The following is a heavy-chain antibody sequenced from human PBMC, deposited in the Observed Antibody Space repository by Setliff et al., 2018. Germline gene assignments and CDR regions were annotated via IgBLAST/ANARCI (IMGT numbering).Heavy chain of an antibody. V-gene: IGHV4-59*03. Sequence: KTSETLSLTCTVSGGSISSYYWSWIRQPPGKELEWMAYVYYTGDTYYNPSLKSRISISIDMSKNQFSLNLISVTAADTAVYYCAGSQGSGGYYSNSPYYFHYWGQGTLVTVSS. CDR3: AGSQGSGGYYSNSPYYFHY. CDR2: VYYTGDT. D-gene: IGHD3-10*01. CDR1: GGSISSYY. J-gene: IGHJ4*02.